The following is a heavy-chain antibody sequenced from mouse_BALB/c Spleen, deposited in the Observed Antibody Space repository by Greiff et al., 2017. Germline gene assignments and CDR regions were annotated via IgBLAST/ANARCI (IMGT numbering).Heavy chain of an antibody. CDR2: IRSKSNNYAT. CDR3: VRGDGDY. D-gene: IGHD2-3*01. V-gene: IGHV10S3*01. CDR1: GFTFNTNA. J-gene: IGHJ2*01. Sequence: EAGGGLVQPKGSLKLSCAASGFTFNTNAMNWVRQAPGKGLEWVARIRSKSNNYATYYADSVKDRFTISRDDSQSMLYLQMNNLKTEDTAMYYCVRGDGDYWGQGTTLTVSS.